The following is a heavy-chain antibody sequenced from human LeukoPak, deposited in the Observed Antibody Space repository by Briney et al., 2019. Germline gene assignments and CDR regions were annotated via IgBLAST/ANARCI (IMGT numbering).Heavy chain of an antibody. CDR1: GGSISSGSYY. D-gene: IGHD2-2*01. CDR2: IYTSGST. V-gene: IGHV4-61*02. CDR3: ARQQLGIVVIGY. Sequence: SETLSLTCTVSGGSISSGSYYWSWVRQPAGKGLEWIGRIYTSGSTNYNPSLKSRVTISIDTSKNQFSLRLNSMTAADTAVYYCARQQLGIVVIGYWGQGTLVTVSS. J-gene: IGHJ4*02.